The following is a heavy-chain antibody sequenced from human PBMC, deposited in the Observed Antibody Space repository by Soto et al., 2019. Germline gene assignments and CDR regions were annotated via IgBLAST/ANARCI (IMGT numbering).Heavy chain of an antibody. D-gene: IGHD4-17*01. V-gene: IGHV3-30*18. CDR3: AKDLGESSRTTVVLGFDY. CDR1: GFTFSSYG. J-gene: IGHJ4*02. CDR2: ISYDGSNK. Sequence: PGGSLRLSCAASGFTFSSYGMHWVRQAPGKGLEWVAVISYDGSNKYYADSVKGRFTISRDNSKNTLYLQMNSLRAEDAAVYYCAKDLGESSRTTVVLGFDYWGQGTLVTVSS.